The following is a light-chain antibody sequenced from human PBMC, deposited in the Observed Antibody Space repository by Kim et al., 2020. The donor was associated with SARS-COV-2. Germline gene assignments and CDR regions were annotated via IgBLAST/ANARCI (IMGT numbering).Light chain of an antibody. J-gene: IGLJ1*01. CDR2: QDN. V-gene: IGLV3-1*01. CDR3: QAWDSSTYL. Sequence: SVFPGQTAGITCYGDKLGDKYASWYQQKSGQSPVLVIYQDNKRPSGIPERFSGSNSGNTATLTISGTQAMDEADYYGQAWDSSTYLFAPGTNVTVL. CDR1: KLGDKY.